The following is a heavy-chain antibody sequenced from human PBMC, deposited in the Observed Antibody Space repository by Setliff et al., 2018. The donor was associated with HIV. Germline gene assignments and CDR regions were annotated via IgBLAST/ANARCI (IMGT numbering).Heavy chain of an antibody. V-gene: IGHV3-7*01. CDR3: ARGLGGHGIVVVITTGAFDI. CDR2: IKQDGSEK. CDR1: GFTFSSYW. J-gene: IGHJ3*02. D-gene: IGHD3-22*01. Sequence: PGGSLRLSCAASGFTFSSYWMSWVRQAPGKGLEWVANIKQDGSEKYYVDSVKGRFTISRDNAKNSLYLQMNSLRAEDTAVYYCARGLGGHGIVVVITTGAFDIWGQGTMVTVSS.